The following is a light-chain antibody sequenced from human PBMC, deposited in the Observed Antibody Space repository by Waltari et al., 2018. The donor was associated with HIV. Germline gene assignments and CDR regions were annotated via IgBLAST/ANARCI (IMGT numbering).Light chain of an antibody. CDR3: ETWDSDIRV. V-gene: IGLV4-60*03. CDR1: SGHSSYI. J-gene: IGLJ3*02. CDR2: VDGSGGY. Sequence: QPVLTQSSTASASLESSVKLTCTLSSGHSSYIIAWHQQQRGKAPRHFVKVDGSGGYNKGSGVPVRFSGSSSGAERYLTISNRQSEDEADYYCETWDSDIRVFGGGTKLTVL.